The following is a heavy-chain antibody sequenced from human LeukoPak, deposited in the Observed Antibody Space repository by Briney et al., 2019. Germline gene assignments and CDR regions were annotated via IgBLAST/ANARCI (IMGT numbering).Heavy chain of an antibody. CDR3: ARDFLSGSPD. V-gene: IGHV3-11*04. CDR2: ISSSGSTI. Sequence: AGSLRLSCAASGFTLSDYYMGWIRQAPGKGLEWVSYISSSGSTIYYADSVRGRFIISRDNAKNSLYLQMNILRVEDTVVYYCARDFLSGSPDWGQGTLVTVSS. CDR1: GFTLSDYY. J-gene: IGHJ4*02. D-gene: IGHD3-3*01.